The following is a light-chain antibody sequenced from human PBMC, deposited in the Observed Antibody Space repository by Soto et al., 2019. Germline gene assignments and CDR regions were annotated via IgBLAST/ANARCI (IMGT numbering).Light chain of an antibody. V-gene: IGKV3-20*01. Sequence: EIVLTQSPGTLSLSPGERATLSCRASQSVSNNYLAWYQQKPGQAPRLLIYGASNRATGIPDRFSGSGSGTDFTLTISRLEPEDFAVYYCQQCLTSPKTFGQGTKVDIK. J-gene: IGKJ1*01. CDR2: GAS. CDR3: QQCLTSPKT. CDR1: QSVSNNY.